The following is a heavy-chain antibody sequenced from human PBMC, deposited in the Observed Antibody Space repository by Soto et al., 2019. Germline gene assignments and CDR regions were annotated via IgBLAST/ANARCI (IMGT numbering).Heavy chain of an antibody. D-gene: IGHD2-21*02. V-gene: IGHV4-59*08. CDR3: ARAGGDPRYYLDY. J-gene: IGHJ4*02. Sequence: QVQLQESGPGLVRPSETLSLTCTVSSDSISSYYWIWIRQSPGKGLEWIGYTDYSGNTNYNPSLKSRGTIAGDTSKNQFSLRLSSVTAADTAVYDCARAGGDPRYYLDYWGQGNLVTVSS. CDR1: SDSISSYY. CDR2: TDYSGNT.